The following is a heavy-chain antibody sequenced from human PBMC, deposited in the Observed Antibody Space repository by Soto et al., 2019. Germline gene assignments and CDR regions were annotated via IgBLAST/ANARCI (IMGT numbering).Heavy chain of an antibody. J-gene: IGHJ6*02. CDR3: ATSLELPLGVDI. CDR1: GYSLTELS. D-gene: IGHD1-7*01. V-gene: IGHV1-24*01. CDR2: FDPEDGQT. Sequence: ASVKVSCKVSGYSLTELSIHWVRQAPEKGLEWMGSFDPEDGQTINKQKFQDRVTMTGDASSDTGYMELSNLRSEDTAIYYCATSLELPLGVDIWGQGTTVTVSS.